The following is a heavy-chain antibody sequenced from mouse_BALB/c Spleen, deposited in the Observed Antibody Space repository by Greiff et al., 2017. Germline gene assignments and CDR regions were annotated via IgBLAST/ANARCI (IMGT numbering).Heavy chain of an antibody. V-gene: IGHV1-5*01. CDR3: TDYRYYYFDY. D-gene: IGHD2-14*01. CDR1: GYTFTSYW. J-gene: IGHJ2*01. Sequence: VQLQQSGTVLARPGASVKMSCKASGYTFTSYWMPWVQQRPGQGLEWIGAIYPGNSDTSYNQKFKGKAKLTAVTSTSTAYMELSSLTNEDSAVYYGTDYRYYYFDYWGQGTTLTVSS. CDR2: IYPGNSDT.